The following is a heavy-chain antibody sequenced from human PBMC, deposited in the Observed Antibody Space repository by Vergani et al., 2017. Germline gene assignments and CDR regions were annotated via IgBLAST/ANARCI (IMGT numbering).Heavy chain of an antibody. J-gene: IGHJ4*02. CDR1: GYSISSGYY. D-gene: IGHD3-10*01. CDR3: ARGEYGSGSYRFDY. Sequence: QVQLQVSGPGLVKPSETLSLTCTVSGYSISSGYYWGWIRQPPGKGLEWIGSIYHSGSTYYNPSLKSRVTISVDTSKNQFSLKLSSVTAADTAVYYCARGEYGSGSYRFDYWGQGTLVTVSS. V-gene: IGHV4-38-2*02. CDR2: IYHSGST.